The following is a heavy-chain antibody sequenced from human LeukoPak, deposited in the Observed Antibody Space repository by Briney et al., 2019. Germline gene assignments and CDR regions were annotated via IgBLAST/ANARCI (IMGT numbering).Heavy chain of an antibody. Sequence: KPGGSLRLSCAASGFTFSDYYMSWIRQAPGKGLEWVSYITTSGSTIYYADSVKGRFTISRDNAKNSLYLQMNSLRAEDTAVYYCARAEDILTDSVDYWGQGTLVTVSS. D-gene: IGHD3-9*01. V-gene: IGHV3-11*04. CDR1: GFTFSDYY. CDR3: ARAEDILTDSVDY. J-gene: IGHJ4*02. CDR2: ITTSGSTI.